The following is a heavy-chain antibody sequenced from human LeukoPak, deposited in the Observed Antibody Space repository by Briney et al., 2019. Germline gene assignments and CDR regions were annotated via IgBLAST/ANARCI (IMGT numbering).Heavy chain of an antibody. D-gene: IGHD2-15*01. CDR1: GYTFTSYT. CDR3: ARDRRMLGYYSDY. Sequence: ASVKVSCKASGYTFTSYTMNWVRQAPGQGLEWMGWINTNTGNPTYAQAFTGRFLFPLDTPVSTAYLQISSLKAEDTAVYYCARDRRMLGYYSDYWGQGTLVTVSS. J-gene: IGHJ4*02. V-gene: IGHV7-4-1*02. CDR2: INTNTGNP.